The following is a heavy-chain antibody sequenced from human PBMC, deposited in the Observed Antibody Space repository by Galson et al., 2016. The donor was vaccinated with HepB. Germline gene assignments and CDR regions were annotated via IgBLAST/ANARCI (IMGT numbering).Heavy chain of an antibody. CDR3: AKDLWSGYKDIDY. D-gene: IGHD3-3*01. V-gene: IGHV3-30*18. CDR1: GFIFSSYG. Sequence: SLRLSCAASGFIFSSYGMHWVRQAPGKGLEWVAVISFEGSHKFYADSVKGRFTISRDNSRNTVYLQMTSLRAEDTAVYYCAKDLWSGYKDIDYWGQGTLVTVST. CDR2: ISFEGSHK. J-gene: IGHJ4*02.